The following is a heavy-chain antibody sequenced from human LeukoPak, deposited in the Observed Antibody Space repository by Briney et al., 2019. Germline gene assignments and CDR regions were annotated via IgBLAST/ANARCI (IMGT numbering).Heavy chain of an antibody. D-gene: IGHD4-17*01. Sequence: PGGSLRLSRAASGFTFSNAWMSWVRQAPGKGLEWVGRIKSKTDGGTTDYAAPVKGRFTISRDDSKNTLYLQMNSLKTEDTAVYYCTTRPPTVTTPQDYWGQGTLVTVSS. CDR1: GFTFSNAW. V-gene: IGHV3-15*01. J-gene: IGHJ4*02. CDR3: TTRPPTVTTPQDY. CDR2: IKSKTDGGTT.